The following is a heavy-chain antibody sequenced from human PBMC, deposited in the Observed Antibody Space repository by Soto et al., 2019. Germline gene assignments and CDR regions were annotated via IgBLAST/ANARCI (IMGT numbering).Heavy chain of an antibody. D-gene: IGHD3-22*01. CDR2: ISSSTRTI. J-gene: IGHJ4*02. CDR1: GFTLRGYS. CDR3: ARDHLDQYSSDSYYYSFDY. V-gene: IGHV3-48*02. Sequence: GGSLSLSCAASGFTLRGYSMNWVRQAPGKGLEWVSYISSSTRTIHYAESVKGRFTISRDSAKNSLYLEMNSLRDEDTAVYYCARDHLDQYSSDSYYYSFDYWGQGTLVTVSS.